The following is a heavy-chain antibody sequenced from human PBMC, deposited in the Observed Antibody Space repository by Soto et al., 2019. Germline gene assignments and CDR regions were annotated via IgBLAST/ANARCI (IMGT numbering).Heavy chain of an antibody. J-gene: IGHJ5*02. D-gene: IGHD3-22*01. V-gene: IGHV4-30-2*01. CDR1: GGSISSGGYS. Sequence: SETLSLTCAVSGGSISSGGYSWSWIRQPPGKGLEWIGYIYHSGSTYYNPSLKSRVTISVDRSKNQFSLKLSSVTAADTAVYYCARENYYDSSGYYSRGWFDPWGQGTLVTVSS. CDR3: ARENYYDSSGYYSRGWFDP. CDR2: IYHSGST.